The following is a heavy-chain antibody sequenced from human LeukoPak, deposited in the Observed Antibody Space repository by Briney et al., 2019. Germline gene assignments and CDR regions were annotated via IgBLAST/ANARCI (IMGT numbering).Heavy chain of an antibody. Sequence: ASETLSLTCTVPGGSLSSSSYYWGWIRQPPGKGLEWIGSIYYSGSTYYNPSLKSRVTISVDTSKNQFSLKLSSVTAADTAVYYCARRGYYYDSSGYFSYFDYWGQGTLVTVSS. CDR1: GGSLSSSSYY. V-gene: IGHV4-39*01. CDR2: IYYSGST. CDR3: ARRGYYYDSSGYFSYFDY. J-gene: IGHJ4*02. D-gene: IGHD3-22*01.